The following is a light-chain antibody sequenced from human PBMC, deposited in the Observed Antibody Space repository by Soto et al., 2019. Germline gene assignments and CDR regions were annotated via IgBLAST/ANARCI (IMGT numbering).Light chain of an antibody. Sequence: EIVLTQSPGTPSLSPGDRAALSCRTTQILNGGSLAWYQVKPGQAPRLLMYDSSIRAAGVPNRFSGSGSGTDFTLTISRLETEDFAVYYCQLYGSSPELTFGGGTKV. V-gene: IGKV3-20*01. J-gene: IGKJ4*01. CDR3: QLYGSSPELT. CDR2: DSS. CDR1: QILNGGS.